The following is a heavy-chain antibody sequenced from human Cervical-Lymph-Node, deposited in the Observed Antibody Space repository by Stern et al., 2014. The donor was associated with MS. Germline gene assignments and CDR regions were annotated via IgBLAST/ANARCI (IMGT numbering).Heavy chain of an antibody. CDR3: ARHVQGFDY. V-gene: IGHV5-51*01. CDR1: GYRFTIYY. J-gene: IGHJ4*02. Sequence: VQLVESGAEVKKPGESLKISCKLSGYRFTIYYIAWLRQMPGKSLDCMGVIYPYDSDTTYSPSFQGQVTISADKSITTAYLQWSSLRASDTAMYYCARHVQGFDYWGQGTLVTVSS. CDR2: IYPYDSDT.